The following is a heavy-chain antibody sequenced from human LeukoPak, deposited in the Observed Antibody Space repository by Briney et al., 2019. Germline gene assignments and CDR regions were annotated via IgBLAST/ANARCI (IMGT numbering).Heavy chain of an antibody. J-gene: IGHJ4*02. V-gene: IGHV3-21*01. D-gene: IGHD2-8*01. CDR3: ARDQLGVANY. CDR2: ISSSSYI. CDR1: GFTFSSYS. Sequence: PGGSLRLSCAASGFTFSSYSMNWVRQAPGEGLEWVSSISSSSYIYYADSVKGRFTISRDNAKNSLYLQMNSLRAEDTAVYYCARDQLGVANYWGQGTLVTVSS.